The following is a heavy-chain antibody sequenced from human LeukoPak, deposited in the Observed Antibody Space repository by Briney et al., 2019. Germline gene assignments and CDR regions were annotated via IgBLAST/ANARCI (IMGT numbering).Heavy chain of an antibody. CDR1: GYTFTTYG. Sequence: ASVKVSCKASGYTFTTYGISWVRQAPGQGLEWMGWISAYNGNTNSAQKFQGRVTMTTDTSTSTAYMELRSLRSDDTAVYYCARTYYDILTGAFDIWGQGTMVTVSS. J-gene: IGHJ3*02. CDR3: ARTYYDILTGAFDI. D-gene: IGHD3-9*01. V-gene: IGHV1-18*01. CDR2: ISAYNGNT.